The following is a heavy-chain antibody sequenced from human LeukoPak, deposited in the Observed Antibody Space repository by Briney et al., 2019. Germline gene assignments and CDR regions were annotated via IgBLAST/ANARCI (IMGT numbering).Heavy chain of an antibody. D-gene: IGHD3-9*01. J-gene: IGHJ5*02. CDR1: GFTFSSYS. CDR2: ISSSSSYI. Sequence: GGSLRLSCAASGFTFSSYSMNWVRQALGKGLEWVSSISSSSSYIYYADSVKGQFTISRDNAKNSLYLQMNSLRAEDTAVYYCARDAYYDILTGYHWFDPWGQGTLVTVSS. CDR3: ARDAYYDILTGYHWFDP. V-gene: IGHV3-21*01.